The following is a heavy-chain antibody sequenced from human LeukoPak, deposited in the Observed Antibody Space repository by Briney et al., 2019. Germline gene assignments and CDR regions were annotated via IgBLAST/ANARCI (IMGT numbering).Heavy chain of an antibody. CDR3: TTDPFSYNWNDSHYYYYYMDV. CDR1: GFTFSNAW. CDR2: IKSKTDGGTT. J-gene: IGHJ6*03. V-gene: IGHV3-15*01. Sequence: PGGSLRLSCAASGFTFSNAWMSWVRQAPGKGLEWVGRIKSKTDGGTTDYAAPVKGRFTISRDDSKNTLYLQMNSLKTEDTAVYYCTTDPFSYNWNDSHYYYYYMDVWGKGTTVTISS. D-gene: IGHD1-20*01.